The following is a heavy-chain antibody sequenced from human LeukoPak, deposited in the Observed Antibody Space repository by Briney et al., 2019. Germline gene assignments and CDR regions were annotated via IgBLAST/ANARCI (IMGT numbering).Heavy chain of an antibody. V-gene: IGHV3-23*01. CDR2: ISGSGGST. CDR3: AKPRRRDGYNYGHYFDY. CDR1: GFTFSSYA. Sequence: EGSLRLSCAASGFTFSSYAMSWVRQAPGKGLEWVSAISGSGGSTYYADSVKGRFTISRDNSKNTLYLQMNSLRAEDTAVYYCAKPRRRDGYNYGHYFDYWGQGTLVTVSS. J-gene: IGHJ4*02. D-gene: IGHD5-24*01.